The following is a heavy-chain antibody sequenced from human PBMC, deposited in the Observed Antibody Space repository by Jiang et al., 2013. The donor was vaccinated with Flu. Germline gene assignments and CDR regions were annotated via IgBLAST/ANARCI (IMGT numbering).Heavy chain of an antibody. CDR2: IKYDGSAI. CDR1: GFTFSDYW. V-gene: IGHV3-74*01. J-gene: IGHJ4*02. Sequence: VQLVESGGGLVQPGGSVRLSCAASGFTFSDYWMHWVRQAPGKGLVWVSRIKYDGSAISYADSVKGRFTISRDNAKNTLYLQMNSLRAEDTAVYYCARPRYCTSGNCYSDYWGQGTLVTVSS. CDR3: ARPRYCTSGNCYSDY. D-gene: IGHD2-8*01.